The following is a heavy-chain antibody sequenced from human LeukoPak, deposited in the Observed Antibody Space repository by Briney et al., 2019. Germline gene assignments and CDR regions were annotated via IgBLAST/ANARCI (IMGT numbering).Heavy chain of an antibody. CDR2: IKQDGSEK. V-gene: IGHV3-7*01. D-gene: IGHD5-18*01. J-gene: IGHJ5*02. Sequence: PGGSLRLSCAASGFTFSSYWMSWVRQAPGKGLEWVANIKQDGSEKYYVDSVKGRFTISRDNAKNSLYLQMNSLRAEDTAVYYCVRGPPGVTAPNWFDPWGQGTLVTVSS. CDR3: VRGPPGVTAPNWFDP. CDR1: GFTFSSYW.